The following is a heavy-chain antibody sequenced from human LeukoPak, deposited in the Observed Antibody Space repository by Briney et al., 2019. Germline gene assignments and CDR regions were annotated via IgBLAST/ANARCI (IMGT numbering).Heavy chain of an antibody. CDR1: GFTFSSYA. CDR2: ISGSGGST. D-gene: IGHD1-26*01. V-gene: IGHV3-23*01. CDR3: GKGGATNYYYYGMDV. Sequence: GASLRLSCAASGFTFSSYAMSWVRQAPGKGLEWVSAISGSGGSTYYADSVKGRFTISRDNSKNTLYLQMNSLRAEDTAVYYCGKGGATNYYYYGMDVWGQGTTVTVSS. J-gene: IGHJ6*02.